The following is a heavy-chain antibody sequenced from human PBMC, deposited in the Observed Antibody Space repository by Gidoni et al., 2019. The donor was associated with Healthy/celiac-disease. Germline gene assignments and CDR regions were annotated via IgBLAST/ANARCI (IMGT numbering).Heavy chain of an antibody. J-gene: IGHJ5*02. V-gene: IGHV4-59*01. CDR3: AREYNWNDVGGNWFDP. D-gene: IGHD1-1*01. Sequence: QVQLQESGPGLVMPSDTLSLPCPVSGGSISSYYWSWIRQPPGKGLEWIGYIYYSGSTNYNPSLKSRVTISGDTSKNQFSLKLSSGTAADTAVYYCAREYNWNDVGGNWFDPWGQGTLVTVSS. CDR1: GGSISSYY. CDR2: IYYSGST.